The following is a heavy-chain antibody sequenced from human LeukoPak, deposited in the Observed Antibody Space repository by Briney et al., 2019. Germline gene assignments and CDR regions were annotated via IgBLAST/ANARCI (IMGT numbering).Heavy chain of an antibody. CDR3: ARGGMYDSYYFFYMDV. V-gene: IGHV3-30*01. J-gene: IGHJ6*03. Sequence: GGSLRLSCAASGFTFSGYAVHWVRQAPGKGLQWVAAISYDGYNKYYADSLKGRFTISRENSKNTLWLQMNSLRAEDTAVYYCARGGMYDSYYFFYMDVLGKGTTVTVSS. CDR1: GFTFSGYA. D-gene: IGHD3-22*01. CDR2: ISYDGYNK.